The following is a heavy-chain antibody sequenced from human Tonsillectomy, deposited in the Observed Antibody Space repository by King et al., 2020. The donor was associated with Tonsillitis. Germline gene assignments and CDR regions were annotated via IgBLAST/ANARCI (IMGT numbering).Heavy chain of an antibody. CDR2: ISYDGTNN. V-gene: IGHV3-30*17. Sequence: VQLVEAGGGVVQPGRSLRLSCAASGCTFSTYAMHWVRQAPGKGREWGAVISYDGTNNYYADYVKGRFTISRDNSKNTLYLQMNSLRAEDTAVYYCARDSADYSYYYYMDVWGKGTTVTVSS. D-gene: IGHD3-10*01. CDR1: GCTFSTYA. J-gene: IGHJ6*03. CDR3: ARDSADYSYYYYMDV.